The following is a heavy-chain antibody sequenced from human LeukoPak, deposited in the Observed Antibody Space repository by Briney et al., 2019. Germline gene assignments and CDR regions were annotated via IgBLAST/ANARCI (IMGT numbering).Heavy chain of an antibody. CDR1: GFTFSTSW. D-gene: IGHD4/OR15-4a*01. V-gene: IGHV3-7*01. CDR2: INQDASSI. J-gene: IGHJ4*02. Sequence: GGSLRLSCAASGFTFSTSWMSWVRQAPGKGLEWVALINQDASSISYVDSVRGRFTISRDNAKNSLYLQMNTLGVDDTGVYYCARDPQNGAIDYWGQGTLVTVSS. CDR3: ARDPQNGAIDY.